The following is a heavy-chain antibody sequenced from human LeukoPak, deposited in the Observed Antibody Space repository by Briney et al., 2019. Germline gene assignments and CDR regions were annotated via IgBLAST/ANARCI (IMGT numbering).Heavy chain of an antibody. CDR1: GYTFTGYY. J-gene: IGHJ5*02. CDR2: INPSSGGT. CDR3: ARRGRRIAAAVPENWFDP. D-gene: IGHD6-13*01. V-gene: IGHV1-2*02. Sequence: ASVKVSCKASGYTFTGYYMHWVRQAPGQGLEWMGWINPSSGGTNYAQKFQGRVTMTRDTSISTAYMELSRLRSDDTAVYYCARRGRRIAAAVPENWFDPWGQGTLVTVSS.